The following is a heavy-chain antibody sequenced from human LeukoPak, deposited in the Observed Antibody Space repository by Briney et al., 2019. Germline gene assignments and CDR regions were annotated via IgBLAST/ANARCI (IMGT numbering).Heavy chain of an antibody. CDR1: GFTFDDYA. Sequence: GGPLRLSCAASGFTFDDYAMHWVRQAPGKGLEWVSGISWNSGSIGYADSVKGRFTISRDNAKNSLYLQMNSLRAEDTALYYCAKDPGPTIFGVVIGAFDIWGQGTMVTVSS. D-gene: IGHD3-3*01. J-gene: IGHJ3*02. CDR3: AKDPGPTIFGVVIGAFDI. CDR2: ISWNSGSI. V-gene: IGHV3-9*01.